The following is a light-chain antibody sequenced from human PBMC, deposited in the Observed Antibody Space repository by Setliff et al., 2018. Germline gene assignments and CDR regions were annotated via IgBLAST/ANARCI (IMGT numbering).Light chain of an antibody. CDR2: DVS. CDR1: SSDVGGYNR. Sequence: QSVLTQPPSVSGSPGHSVTISCTGTSSDVGGYNRVSWYQHPPGTAPKLMIYDVSNRPSGVSNRFSGSKSGNTASLTISGLQAEDEADYYCTSYTSTARVFGTGTKVTVL. J-gene: IGLJ1*01. V-gene: IGLV2-18*02. CDR3: TSYTSTARV.